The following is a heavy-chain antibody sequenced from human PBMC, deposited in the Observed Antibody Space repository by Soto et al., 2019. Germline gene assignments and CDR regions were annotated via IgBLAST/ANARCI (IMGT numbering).Heavy chain of an antibody. CDR2: ISDDGATK. Sequence: PAGTLRRSCAVSEFTFSMYWLHWVRQGPGQGPLWVSRISDDGATKNYADSVRGRFTISGDNSKNTLYLQMTNLKPADTATYYCTRGQRAATSGQWVHWGQGTPVTISS. J-gene: IGHJ4*02. V-gene: IGHV3-74*01. CDR3: TRGQRAATSGQWVH. CDR1: EFTFSMYW. D-gene: IGHD6-19*01.